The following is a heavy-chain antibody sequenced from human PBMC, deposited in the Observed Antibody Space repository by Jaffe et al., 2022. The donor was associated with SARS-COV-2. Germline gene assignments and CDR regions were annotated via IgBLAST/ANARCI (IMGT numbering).Heavy chain of an antibody. D-gene: IGHD6-13*01. CDR1: GFTFSSYW. V-gene: IGHV3-74*01. CDR3: ASLPRGSSRWEFH. J-gene: IGHJ4*02. Sequence: EVQLVESGGGLVQPGGSLRLSCVASGFTFSSYWMHWVRQAPGKGLVWVSCINIDGGSTSYADSVQGRFTISRDNAKNTLYLQMSSLRAEDTAVYYCASLPRGSSRWEFHWGQGALVTVSS. CDR2: INIDGGST.